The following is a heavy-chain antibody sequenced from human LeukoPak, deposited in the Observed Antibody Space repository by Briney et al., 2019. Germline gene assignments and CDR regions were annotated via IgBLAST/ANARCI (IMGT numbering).Heavy chain of an antibody. V-gene: IGHV3-74*01. J-gene: IGHJ6*02. D-gene: IGHD6-6*01. CDR2: IHGDGSSTST. CDR3: AREREQLVPLDYYGMDV. Sequence: PGGSLRLSCTASGFTFSSYWMHWVRQAPGKGLMWVSRIHGDGSSTSTSYADSVKGRFTISSDNAKNTLYLQMNSLRAEDTAVYYCAREREQLVPLDYYGMDVWGQGTTVTVSS. CDR1: GFTFSSYW.